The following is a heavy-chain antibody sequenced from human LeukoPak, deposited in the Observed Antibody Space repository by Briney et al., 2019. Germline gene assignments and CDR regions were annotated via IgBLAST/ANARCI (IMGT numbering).Heavy chain of an antibody. CDR1: GYTFPSYG. CDR2: ISAYNGNT. CDR3: ARGDYGDYNWFDP. D-gene: IGHD4-17*01. J-gene: IGHJ5*02. Sequence: ASVKVSYKASGYTFPSYGLSWVRQAPGQALEWKGWISAYNGNTNYAQKLQGRVTMTTDTSTSTAYMELRSLRSDDTAVYYCARGDYGDYNWFDPWGQGTLVTVSS. V-gene: IGHV1-18*04.